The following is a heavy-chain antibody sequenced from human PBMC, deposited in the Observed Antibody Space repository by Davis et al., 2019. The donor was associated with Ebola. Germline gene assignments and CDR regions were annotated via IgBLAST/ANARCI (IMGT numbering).Heavy chain of an antibody. CDR1: GYTFTNYA. J-gene: IGHJ5*02. CDR2: INAGNGNT. CDR3: ARDRYNWNAGAFDP. D-gene: IGHD1-20*01. V-gene: IGHV1-3*01. Sequence: ASVKVSCKASGYTFTNYAIHWVRQAPGQRLEWMGWINAGNGNTKYSQKFQGRVTITRDTSASTAYMELSSLRSKDTAVYYCARDRYNWNAGAFDPWGQGTLVTVSS.